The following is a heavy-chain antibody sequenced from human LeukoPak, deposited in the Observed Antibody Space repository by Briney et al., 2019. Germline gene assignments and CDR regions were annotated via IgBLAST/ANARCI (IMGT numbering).Heavy chain of an antibody. D-gene: IGHD3-22*01. Sequence: GGSLRLSCAASGFTFSDYYMSWIRQAPGKGLEWVSYISSSSSYTNYADSVKGRFTISRDNAKNSLYLQMNSLRAEDTAVYYCASETYYDSSGYYYWGQGTLVTVPS. CDR2: ISSSSSYT. V-gene: IGHV3-11*06. CDR3: ASETYYDSSGYYY. CDR1: GFTFSDYY. J-gene: IGHJ4*02.